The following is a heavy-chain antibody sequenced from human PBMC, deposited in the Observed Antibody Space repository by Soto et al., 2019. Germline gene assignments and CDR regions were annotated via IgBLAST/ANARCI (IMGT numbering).Heavy chain of an antibody. CDR1: GFTFRDFA. CDR2: ITASGESA. Sequence: GGSLRLSCEASGFTFRDFAMSWVRQAPGKGLEWVSYITASGESASYADSVKGRLIISRGNSKNTLYLEMNSLTAEDAAVYYCASHGDSPYYYYYGMDVWGQGTTVTVSS. V-gene: IGHV3-23*01. J-gene: IGHJ6*02. CDR3: ASHGDSPYYYYYGMDV. D-gene: IGHD4-17*01.